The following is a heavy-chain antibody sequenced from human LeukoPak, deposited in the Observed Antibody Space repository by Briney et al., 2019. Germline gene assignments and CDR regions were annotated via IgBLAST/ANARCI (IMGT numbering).Heavy chain of an antibody. V-gene: IGHV4-38-2*02. D-gene: IGHD2-15*01. CDR2: IYHSGST. J-gene: IGHJ6*02. Sequence: SETLSLTCTVSGYSISSGYYWGWIRQPPGKGLEWIGSIYHSGSTYYNPSLKSRVTISVDTSKNQFSLKLSSVTAADTAVYYCARHVGYCSGGSCYSMYYYYYGMDVWGQGTTVTVSS. CDR1: GYSISSGYY. CDR3: ARHVGYCSGGSCYSMYYYYYGMDV.